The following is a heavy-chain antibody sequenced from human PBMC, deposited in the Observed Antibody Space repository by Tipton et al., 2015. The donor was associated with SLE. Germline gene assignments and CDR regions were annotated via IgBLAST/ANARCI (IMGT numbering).Heavy chain of an antibody. CDR2: ISGSGGST. D-gene: IGHD3-3*01. V-gene: IGHV3-23*01. CDR1: GFTFSSYN. CDR3: AKDSDYDFWSAYSGY. Sequence: GSLRLSCAASGFTFSSYNMNWVRQAPGKGLEWVSTISGSGGSTYYADSVKGRFTISRDNSKNTLYLQMNSLRAEDTAVYYCAKDSDYDFWSAYSGYWGQGTLVTVSS. J-gene: IGHJ4*02.